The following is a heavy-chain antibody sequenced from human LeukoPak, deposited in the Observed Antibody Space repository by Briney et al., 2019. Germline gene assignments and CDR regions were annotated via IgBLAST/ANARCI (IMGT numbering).Heavy chain of an antibody. CDR1: RFTFRNYA. CDR3: ARDANWRPAAD. D-gene: IGHD2-2*01. J-gene: IGHJ4*02. CDR2: ITESGDNT. Sequence: GGSLRLSCAASRFTFRNYAMSWVRQAPGKGLEWVSSITESGDNTYYGDSVEGRFTISRDNSKDTLYLQMNSLRVEDTAIYFCARDANWRPAADWGQGTLVTVSS. V-gene: IGHV3-23*01.